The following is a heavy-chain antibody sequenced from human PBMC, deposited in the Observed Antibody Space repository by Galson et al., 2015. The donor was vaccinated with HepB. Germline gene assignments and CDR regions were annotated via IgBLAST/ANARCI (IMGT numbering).Heavy chain of an antibody. CDR2: ISGSGGST. V-gene: IGHV3-23*01. J-gene: IGHJ4*02. D-gene: IGHD5-24*01. CDR3: AKMGMATITVGDYFDY. CDR1: GFTFSSYA. Sequence: SLRLSCAASGFTFSSYAMSWVRQAPGKGLEWVSAISGSGGSTYYADSVKGRFTISRDNSKNTLYPQMNSLRAEDTAVYYCAKMGMATITVGDYFDYWGQGTLVTVSS.